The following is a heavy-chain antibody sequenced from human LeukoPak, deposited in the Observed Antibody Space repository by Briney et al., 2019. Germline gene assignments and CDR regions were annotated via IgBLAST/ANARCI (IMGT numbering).Heavy chain of an antibody. D-gene: IGHD3-10*01. V-gene: IGHV1-2*02. CDR3: ARDYTPITMVRGVMGY. CDR2: INPNSGGT. Sequence: ASVKVSCKASGYTFTGYYMHWVRQAPGQGLEWMGWINPNSGGTNYAQKFQGRVTMTRDTSISTAYMELSRLRSEDTAVYYCARDYTPITMVRGVMGYWGQGTLVTVSS. J-gene: IGHJ4*02. CDR1: GYTFTGYY.